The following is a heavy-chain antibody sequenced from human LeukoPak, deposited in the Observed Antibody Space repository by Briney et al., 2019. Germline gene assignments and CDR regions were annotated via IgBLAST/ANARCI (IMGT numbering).Heavy chain of an antibody. Sequence: SETLSLTCTVYGGSFSGYYWCWIRQPPATGLERIEEMNHSESTNYNPSLTSQVTITVDMSTNQFSLTLSVATAAATAVYYCARKLVDYDFWSGYYPKYDFDYGGQGTLVTVSS. CDR3: ARKLVDYDFWSGYYPKYDFDY. CDR2: MNHSEST. V-gene: IGHV4-34*01. J-gene: IGHJ4*02. D-gene: IGHD3-3*01. CDR1: GGSFSGYY.